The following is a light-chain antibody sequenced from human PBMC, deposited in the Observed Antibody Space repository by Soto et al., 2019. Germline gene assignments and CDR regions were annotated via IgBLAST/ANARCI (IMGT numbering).Light chain of an antibody. CDR1: SSDVGGQNA. J-gene: IGLJ2*01. V-gene: IGLV2-23*02. Sequence: QSALTQPASVSGSPGQSITISCTGTSSDVGGQNAVSWYQQHPGKAPKFMIYDVSKRPSGVSSRFSGPKSGNTASLTISGLQAEDEADYYCCSYAGSSTVVFGGGTKLTVL. CDR2: DVS. CDR3: CSYAGSSTVV.